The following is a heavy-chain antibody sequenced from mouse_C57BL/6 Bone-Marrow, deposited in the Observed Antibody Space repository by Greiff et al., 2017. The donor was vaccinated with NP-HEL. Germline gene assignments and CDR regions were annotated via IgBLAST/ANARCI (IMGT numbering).Heavy chain of an antibody. V-gene: IGHV1-64*01. Sequence: QVQLQQPGAELVKPGASVKLSCKASGYTFTSYWMHWVKQRPGQGLEWIGMIHPNSGSTNYNEKFKSKATLTVDKSSSTAYMQLSSLTSEDSAVYYCARRAYYDYDGDYWGQGTTLTVSS. CDR1: GYTFTSYW. CDR2: IHPNSGST. CDR3: ARRAYYDYDGDY. J-gene: IGHJ2*01. D-gene: IGHD2-4*01.